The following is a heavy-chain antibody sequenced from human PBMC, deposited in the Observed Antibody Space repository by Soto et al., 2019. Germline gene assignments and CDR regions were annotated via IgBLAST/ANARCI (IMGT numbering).Heavy chain of an antibody. CDR2: IYYSGST. CDR1: GGSISSGGYY. J-gene: IGHJ5*02. V-gene: IGHV4-31*03. D-gene: IGHD5-18*01. CDR3: AGGREYSYGFDYA. Sequence: SETLSLTCTVSGGSISSGGYYWSWIRQHPGKGLEWIGYIYYSGSTYYNPSPKSRVTISGDTSKNQFSLKLSSVTAADTAVYYCAGGREYSYGFDYAWGQGTLVTVSS.